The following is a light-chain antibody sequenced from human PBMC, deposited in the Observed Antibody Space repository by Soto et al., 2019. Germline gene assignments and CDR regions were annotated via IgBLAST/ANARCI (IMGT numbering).Light chain of an antibody. V-gene: IGLV2-11*01. Sequence: QSVLTQPRSVSGSPGQSVTISCTGTSSDVGGYNYVSWYQQHPGKAPKLVIYDVSKRPSGVPDRFSGSKSGNTASLTISGLQAEDEADYYCCSYAGSYTFYVVFGGGAKLTVL. CDR1: SSDVGGYNY. CDR3: CSYAGSYTFYVV. CDR2: DVS. J-gene: IGLJ2*01.